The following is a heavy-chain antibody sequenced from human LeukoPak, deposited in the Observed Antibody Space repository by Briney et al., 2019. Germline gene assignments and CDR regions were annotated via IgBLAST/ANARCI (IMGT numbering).Heavy chain of an antibody. V-gene: IGHV4-39*01. D-gene: IGHD1-26*01. CDR2: IYYSGST. CDR3: ARGAPTYYYYYMDV. J-gene: IGHJ6*03. CDR1: GGSISSSSYY. Sequence: SETLSLTCTVSGGSISSSSYYWGWIRQPPGKGLEWIGSIYYSGSTYYNPSLKSRVTISVDTSKNQFSLKLSSVTAADTAMYYCARGAPTYYYYYMDVWGKGTTVTVSS.